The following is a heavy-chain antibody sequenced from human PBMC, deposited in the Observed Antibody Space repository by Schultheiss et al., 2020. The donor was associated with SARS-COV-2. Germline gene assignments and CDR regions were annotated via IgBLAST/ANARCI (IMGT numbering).Heavy chain of an antibody. Sequence: GESLKISCAASGFTFSSYAMSWVRQAPGKGLEWVSAISGSGGSTYYADSVKGRFTISRDNSKNTLYLQMNSLRAEDTAVYYCARTYCSSTSCLYGYYYYYMDVWGKGTTVTVSS. CDR3: ARTYCSSTSCLYGYYYYYMDV. V-gene: IGHV3-23*01. D-gene: IGHD2-2*01. CDR2: ISGSGGST. CDR1: GFTFSSYA. J-gene: IGHJ6*03.